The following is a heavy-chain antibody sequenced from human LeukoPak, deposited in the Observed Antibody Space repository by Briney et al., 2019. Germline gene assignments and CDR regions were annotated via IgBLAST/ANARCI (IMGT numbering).Heavy chain of an antibody. V-gene: IGHV3-7*01. CDR1: GFTFSSYW. Sequence: GGSLRLSCAASGFTFSSYWMSWVRQAPGKGLEWVANIKQDGSEKYYVDSVKGRFTISRDNAKNSLYLQMNSLRAEDTAVYYCARGTCYYDSSGYPIDYWGQGTLVTVSS. CDR3: ARGTCYYDSSGYPIDY. D-gene: IGHD3-22*01. J-gene: IGHJ4*02. CDR2: IKQDGSEK.